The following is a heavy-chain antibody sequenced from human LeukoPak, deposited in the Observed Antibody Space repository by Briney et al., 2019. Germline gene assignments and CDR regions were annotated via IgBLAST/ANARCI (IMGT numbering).Heavy chain of an antibody. Sequence: SVKVSFKASGGTFSSYAISWVRQAPGQRLEWMGGIIPIFGTANYAQKFQGRVTITTDESTSTAYMELSSLRSEDTAVYYCARSHFYGGNSLEVYFDYWGQGTLVTVSS. CDR2: IIPIFGTA. CDR3: ARSHFYGGNSLEVYFDY. V-gene: IGHV1-69*05. CDR1: GGTFSSYA. J-gene: IGHJ4*02. D-gene: IGHD4-23*01.